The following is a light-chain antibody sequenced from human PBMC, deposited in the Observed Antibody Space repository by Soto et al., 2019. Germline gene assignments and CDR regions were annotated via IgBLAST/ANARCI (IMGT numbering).Light chain of an antibody. CDR3: QQYGRSPGLFT. V-gene: IGKV3-20*01. CDR2: GAS. Sequence: EIVLTQSPGTLSLSPGERATLSCGASQSVSSSYLAWYQQKPGQAPRLLIYGASSRATGIPERFSGSGSGTDFTLTISRLEPEDFAVYYCQQYGRSPGLFTFGPGTKVDIK. J-gene: IGKJ3*01. CDR1: QSVSSSY.